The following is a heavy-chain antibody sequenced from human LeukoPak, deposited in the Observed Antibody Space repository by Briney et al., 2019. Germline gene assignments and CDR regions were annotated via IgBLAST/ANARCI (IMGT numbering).Heavy chain of an antibody. Sequence: ASVKVSCKASVYTFTGYYMHWVRQAPGQGLEWMGWINPNSGGTNYAQKFQGRVTMTRDTSISTAYMELSRLRSDDTAVYYCARDARIVVVLAALGSWGQGTLVTVSS. V-gene: IGHV1-2*02. J-gene: IGHJ5*02. CDR2: INPNSGGT. CDR1: VYTFTGYY. D-gene: IGHD2-2*01. CDR3: ARDARIVVVLAALGS.